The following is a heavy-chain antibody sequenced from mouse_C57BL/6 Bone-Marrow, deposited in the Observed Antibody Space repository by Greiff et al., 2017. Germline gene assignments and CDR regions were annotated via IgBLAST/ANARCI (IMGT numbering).Heavy chain of an antibody. CDR3: ARTLYGTRNYFDY. J-gene: IGHJ2*01. CDR2: IHPSDSET. D-gene: IGHD1-1*01. CDR1: GYSFTHFW. Sequence: QVQLQQPGAELVRPGASVRLSCKASGYSFTHFWVNWVKQRPGQGLEWLAMIHPSDSETRLNQKFKDKATLTVDKSSNTAYMQLASPTSEDSAVYYGARTLYGTRNYFDYWGQGTTLTVSS. V-gene: IGHV1S82*01.